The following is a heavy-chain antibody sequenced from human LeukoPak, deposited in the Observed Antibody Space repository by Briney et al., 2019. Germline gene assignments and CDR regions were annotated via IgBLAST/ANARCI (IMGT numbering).Heavy chain of an antibody. V-gene: IGHV1-18*01. CDR3: ARSVDIVATIGSFDY. J-gene: IGHJ4*02. Sequence: ASVKVSCKASGYTFTSYGISWVRQAPGQGLEWMGWISAYNGNTNYAQKLQGRVTMTTDTSTSTAYMELRSLRSDDTAVYYCARSVDIVATIGSFDYWGQGTLVTVSS. D-gene: IGHD5-12*01. CDR1: GYTFTSYG. CDR2: ISAYNGNT.